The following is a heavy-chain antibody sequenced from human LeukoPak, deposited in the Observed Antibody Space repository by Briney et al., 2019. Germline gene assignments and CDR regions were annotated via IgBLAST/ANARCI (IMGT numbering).Heavy chain of an antibody. V-gene: IGHV4-39*07. CDR3: AREDGSNGWHSDY. Sequence: SETLSLTCTVSSGSISSSSYYWGWIRQPPGKGLEWIGTIYYSGNTFYNPSLESRVTISVGTSKNQFSLKLNSVTAADAAVYYCAREDGSNGWHSDYWGQGTLVTISS. CDR2: IYYSGNT. D-gene: IGHD6-19*01. J-gene: IGHJ4*02. CDR1: SGSISSSSYY.